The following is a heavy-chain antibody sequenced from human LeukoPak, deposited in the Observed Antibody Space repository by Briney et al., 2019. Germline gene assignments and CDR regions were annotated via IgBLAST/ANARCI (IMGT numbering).Heavy chain of an antibody. CDR3: ARGSWIQLWPYFDY. D-gene: IGHD5-18*01. J-gene: IGHJ4*02. CDR1: GGSISSSSYY. Sequence: SETLSLTCTVSGGSISSSSYYWGWIRQPPGKGLEWIGSIYYNGSTYYNPSLKSRVTISADTSKNQFSLKLSSVTAADTAVYYCARGSWIQLWPYFDYWGQGTLVTVSS. CDR2: IYYNGST. V-gene: IGHV4-39*07.